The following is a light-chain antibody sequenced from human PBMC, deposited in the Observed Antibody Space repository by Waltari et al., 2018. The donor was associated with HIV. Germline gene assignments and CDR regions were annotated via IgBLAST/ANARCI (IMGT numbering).Light chain of an antibody. CDR3: CSYVGTSVL. CDR2: DVT. Sequence: QSALTQPRSVSGSPGQSVTISCPGPSSRIGAYNYVSWYQQLPGKAPKLIIFDVTTRSSGAPDRFSASRSGNTASLTISGLQPEDEADYYCCSYVGTSVLFGGGTKVTVL. V-gene: IGLV2-11*01. J-gene: IGLJ3*02. CDR1: SSRIGAYNY.